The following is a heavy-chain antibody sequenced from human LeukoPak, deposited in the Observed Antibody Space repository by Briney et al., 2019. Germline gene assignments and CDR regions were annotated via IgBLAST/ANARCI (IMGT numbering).Heavy chain of an antibody. V-gene: IGHV3-64*01. D-gene: IGHD1-1*01. Sequence: PGGSLRLSCAASGFTFRNSAMHWVRQVPGKGLEYVSGISSNGGSTYYANAVKGRFTISRDNFKNTVYLQIGSLRAEDRAVYYCARWYNSLDVWGQGTTVTVSS. CDR3: ARWYNSLDV. CDR2: ISSNGGST. J-gene: IGHJ6*02. CDR1: GFTFRNSA.